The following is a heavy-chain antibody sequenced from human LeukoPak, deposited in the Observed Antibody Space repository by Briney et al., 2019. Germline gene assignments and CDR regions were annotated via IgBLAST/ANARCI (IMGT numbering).Heavy chain of an antibody. V-gene: IGHV3-21*01. J-gene: IGHJ4*02. D-gene: IGHD3-10*01. Sequence: GGSLRLPCAASGFTISSYGMNWVRQAPGKGLEWVSSISGSGTYIFYADSLKGRFTISRDTAKNSLYLQMNSLRAEDTAVYYCARDHHSGSGRSFDYWGQGTLVTVSS. CDR1: GFTISSYG. CDR3: ARDHHSGSGRSFDY. CDR2: ISGSGTYI.